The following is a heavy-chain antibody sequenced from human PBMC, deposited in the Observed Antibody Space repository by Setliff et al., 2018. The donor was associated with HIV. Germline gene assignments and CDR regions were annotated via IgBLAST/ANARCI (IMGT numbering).Heavy chain of an antibody. CDR3: TRAFPPMIPAAFDI. CDR1: GFSFSRHY. V-gene: IGHV1-46*01. Sequence: ASVKVSCKASGFSFSRHYMHWVRQAPGEGLEWVAMINPSDGIPSYAQTFQDRVVVTRDTSRSIVYMELSSLLSEDTAVYFCTRAFPPMIPAAFDIWGLGTLVTVSS. CDR2: INPSDGIP. J-gene: IGHJ3*02. D-gene: IGHD3-22*01.